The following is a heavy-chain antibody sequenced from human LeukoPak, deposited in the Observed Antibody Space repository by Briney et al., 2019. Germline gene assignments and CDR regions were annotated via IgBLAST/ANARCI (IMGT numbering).Heavy chain of an antibody. CDR3: ARKDYGGYAYYYYGLDV. D-gene: IGHD5-12*01. V-gene: IGHV3-48*03. J-gene: IGHJ6*04. CDR1: GFTFSSYE. Sequence: GGSPRLSCAASGFTFSSYEMNWVRQAPGKGLEWVSYISSSGSTKYYADSVKGRFTISRDNAKNSLYLQMNSLRAEDTAVYYCARKDYGGYAYYYYGLDVWGKGTTVTVSS. CDR2: ISSSGSTK.